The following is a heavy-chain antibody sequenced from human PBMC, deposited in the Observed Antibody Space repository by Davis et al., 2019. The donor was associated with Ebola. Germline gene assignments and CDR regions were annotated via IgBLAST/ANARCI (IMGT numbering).Heavy chain of an antibody. Sequence: GGSLRLSCAASGFTFSAYYMSWIRQAPGKGLEWFSYISSSGSTIYYADSVKGRFTISRDNAKNSLYLQMNSLRAEDTAVYYCARDRLGSSWFPYWGQGTLVTVSS. D-gene: IGHD6-13*01. CDR2: ISSSGSTI. V-gene: IGHV3-11*01. CDR3: ARDRLGSSWFPY. J-gene: IGHJ4*02. CDR1: GFTFSAYY.